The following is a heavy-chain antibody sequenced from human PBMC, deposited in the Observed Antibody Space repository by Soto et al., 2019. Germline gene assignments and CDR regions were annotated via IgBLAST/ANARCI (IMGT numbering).Heavy chain of an antibody. CDR3: AKEPYYDFWSGYLDSSY. V-gene: IGHV3-23*01. CDR1: GFTFSSYA. Sequence: GGSLRLSCAASGFTFSSYAMSWVRQAPGKGLEWVSAISGSGGSTYYADSVKGRFTISRDNSKNTLYLQMNSLRAEDTAVYYCAKEPYYDFWSGYLDSSYWGQGTLVTVSS. J-gene: IGHJ4*02. D-gene: IGHD3-3*01. CDR2: ISGSGGST.